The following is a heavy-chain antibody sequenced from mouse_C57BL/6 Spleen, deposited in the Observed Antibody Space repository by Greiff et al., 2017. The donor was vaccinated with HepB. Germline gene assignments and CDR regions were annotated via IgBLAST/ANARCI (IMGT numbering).Heavy chain of an antibody. CDR2: IDPSDSYT. J-gene: IGHJ3*01. CDR1: GYTFTSYW. Sequence: VQLQQSGAELVMPGASVKLSCKASGYTFTSYWMHWVKQRPGQGLEWIGEIDPSDSYTNYNQKFKGKSTLTVDKSSSTAYMQLSSLTSEDSAVYYCARHEDYSSYTWFAYWGQGTLVTVSA. V-gene: IGHV1-69*01. CDR3: ARHEDYSSYTWFAY. D-gene: IGHD2-5*01.